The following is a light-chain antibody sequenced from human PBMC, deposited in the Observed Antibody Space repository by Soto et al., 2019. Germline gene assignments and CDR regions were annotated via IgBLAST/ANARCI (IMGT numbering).Light chain of an antibody. Sequence: QSVLTQPASVSGSPGQSITISCTGNNNDVGGYNYVSWYQHHPGKAPKLMIYDVSNRPSGVSNRFSGSKSGNTASLTISGLQPEDEADYYCSSYTTSNTRQIVFGTGTKVTVL. CDR3: SSYTTSNTRQIV. CDR2: DVS. J-gene: IGLJ1*01. CDR1: NNDVGGYNY. V-gene: IGLV2-14*03.